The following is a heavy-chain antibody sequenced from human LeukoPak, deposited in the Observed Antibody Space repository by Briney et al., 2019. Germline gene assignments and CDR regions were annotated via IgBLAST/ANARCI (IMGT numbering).Heavy chain of an antibody. CDR2: TKQDESEK. D-gene: IGHD3-16*01. CDR3: ARALRAYAYYFDS. CDR1: GFSFGSYW. V-gene: IGHV3-7*01. J-gene: IGHJ4*02. Sequence: HPGGSLGLSCAASGFSFGSYWMSWVRQAPGKGLEWVANTKQDESEKYYVDSVRGRFTISRDNAKNSLYLQMNSLRADDTATYYCARALRAYAYYFDSWGQGTLVTVSS.